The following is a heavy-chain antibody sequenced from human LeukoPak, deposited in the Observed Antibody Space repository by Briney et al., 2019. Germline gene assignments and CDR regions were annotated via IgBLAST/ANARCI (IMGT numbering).Heavy chain of an antibody. CDR1: GFTFSSYA. D-gene: IGHD2-2*01. CDR2: ISGSGGST. CDR3: AKDKAVPAASDAFDI. J-gene: IGHJ3*02. Sequence: GGSLRLPCAASGFTFSSYAMSWVRQAPGKGLEWVSAISGSGGSTYYADSVKGRFTISRDNSKNTPYLQMNSLRAEDTAVYYCAKDKAVPAASDAFDIWGQGTMVTVSS. V-gene: IGHV3-23*01.